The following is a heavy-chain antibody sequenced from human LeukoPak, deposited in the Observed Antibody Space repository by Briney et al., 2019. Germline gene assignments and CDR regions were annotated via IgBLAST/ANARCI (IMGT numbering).Heavy chain of an antibody. V-gene: IGHV3-30*03. Sequence: PGRSLRLSCAASGFTFSSYGMHWVRQAPGKGLEWVAVISYDGSNKYYADSVKGRFTISRDNSKNSLYLQMNSPRDEDTAVYYCARDFDTSGYSFDYWGQGTLVTVSS. CDR2: ISYDGSNK. CDR3: ARDFDTSGYSFDY. D-gene: IGHD3-22*01. J-gene: IGHJ4*02. CDR1: GFTFSSYG.